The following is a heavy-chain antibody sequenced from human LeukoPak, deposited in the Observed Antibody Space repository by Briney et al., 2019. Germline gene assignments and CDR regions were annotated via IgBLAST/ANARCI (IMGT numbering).Heavy chain of an antibody. J-gene: IGHJ3*02. CDR3: AREYYDTSGRKYPFDI. CDR2: IDPHSGGT. Sequence: ASVTVSFKASGYTFTDYYMSWVRQAPGQGLEWMGWIDPHSGGTKYAQKFQGRVTMTRDTSISTAYVELSRLRSDDTAVYYCAREYYDTSGRKYPFDIWGQGTMVTVSS. V-gene: IGHV1-2*02. CDR1: GYTFTDYY. D-gene: IGHD3-22*01.